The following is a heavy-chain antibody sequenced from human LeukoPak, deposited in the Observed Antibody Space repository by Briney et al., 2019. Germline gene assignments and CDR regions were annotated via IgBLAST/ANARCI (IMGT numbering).Heavy chain of an antibody. Sequence: ASVKVSCKASGYTFTSYGISWVRQAPGQGLEWMGWISAYNGNTNYAQKFQGRVTMTEDTSTDTAYMELSSLRSEDTAVYYCATATFIWGQGTMVTVSS. CDR2: ISAYNGNT. CDR1: GYTFTSYG. V-gene: IGHV1-18*01. J-gene: IGHJ3*02. D-gene: IGHD2-15*01. CDR3: ATATFI.